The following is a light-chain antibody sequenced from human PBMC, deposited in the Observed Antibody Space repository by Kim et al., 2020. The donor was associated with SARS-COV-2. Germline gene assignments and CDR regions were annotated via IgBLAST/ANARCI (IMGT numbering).Light chain of an antibody. CDR3: SSYTRSNTRV. CDR1: SSAVGAYNY. V-gene: IGLV2-14*03. CDR2: EVS. J-gene: IGLJ3*02. Sequence: ITISCTGTSSAVGAYNYVSWYQQHPGKAPKLMIYEVSNRPSGVSARFSGSKSDNTASLTISGLQAEDEADYYCSSYTRSNTRVFGGGTKVTVL.